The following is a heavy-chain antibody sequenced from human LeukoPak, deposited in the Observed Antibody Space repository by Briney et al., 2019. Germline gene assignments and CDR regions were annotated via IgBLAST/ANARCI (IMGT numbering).Heavy chain of an antibody. CDR2: ISYDGSNK. D-gene: IGHD5-18*01. V-gene: IGHV3-30*04. CDR3: ARDRGYRRYYFDY. J-gene: IGHJ4*02. Sequence: GGSLRLSCAASGFTFSYYAMHWVRQAPGKGLEWVAVISYDGSNKYYADSVKGRFTISRDNSKNTLYLQINSLRAEDPAVYYCARDRGYRRYYFDYWGQGTLVTVSS. CDR1: GFTFSYYA.